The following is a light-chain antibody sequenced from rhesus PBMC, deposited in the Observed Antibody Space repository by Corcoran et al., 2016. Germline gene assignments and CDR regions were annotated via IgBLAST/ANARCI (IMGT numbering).Light chain of an antibody. Sequence: DIQMTQSPSSLSASVGNRVTITCQASQGISSWLAWYQQKPGKAPNLLIYAASRLQSGVPSRFSGSGSGTDFTHTSSSPHPEEFATYYCQQHNSYPYSFGQGTKVEIK. V-gene: IGKV1-33*02. CDR1: QGISSW. CDR2: AAS. J-gene: IGKJ2*01. CDR3: QQHNSYPYS.